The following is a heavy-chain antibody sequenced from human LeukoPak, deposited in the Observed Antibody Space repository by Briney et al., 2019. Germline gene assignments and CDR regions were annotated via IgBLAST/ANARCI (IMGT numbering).Heavy chain of an antibody. J-gene: IGHJ4*02. CDR1: GYTFTGYY. Sequence: ASVKVSCKASGYTFTGYYMHWVRQAPGQGLEWMGWINGNSGSTNYAQKFQGRVTMTRDTSISTAYMELSRLRSDDTAVYYCAREYCSGTSCYYGSGWDYWGQGTLVTVSS. D-gene: IGHD2-2*01. CDR3: AREYCSGTSCYYGSGWDY. CDR2: INGNSGST. V-gene: IGHV1-2*02.